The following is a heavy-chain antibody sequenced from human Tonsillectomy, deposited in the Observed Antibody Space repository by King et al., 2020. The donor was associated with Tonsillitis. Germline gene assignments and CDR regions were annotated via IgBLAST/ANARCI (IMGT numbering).Heavy chain of an antibody. J-gene: IGHJ4*02. V-gene: IGHV1-69*01. Sequence: QLVQSGAEVKKPGSSVKVSCKGSGGTFSSYALSWVRQAPGQGLEWMGGIIPLFGTSNYAQKFQGRVTITADESTSTAYMVLSSLRSDDTAVYYCARDYDSSGYYYAYWGQGTLVTVSS. D-gene: IGHD3-22*01. CDR3: ARDYDSSGYYYAY. CDR2: IIPLFGTS. CDR1: GGTFSSYA.